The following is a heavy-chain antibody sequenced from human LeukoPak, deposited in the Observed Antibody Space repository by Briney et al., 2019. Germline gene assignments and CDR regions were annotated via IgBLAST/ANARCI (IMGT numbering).Heavy chain of an antibody. CDR3: AREGPQNKPFDY. V-gene: IGHV3-30-3*01. CDR2: ISYDGSNK. D-gene: IGHD1/OR15-1a*01. J-gene: IGHJ4*02. Sequence: GGSLRLSCAASGFTFSSYAMHWVRQAPGKGLEWVAVISYDGSNKYYADSVKGRFTISRDNSKNTLYLQMNSLRAEDTAVYYCAREGPQNKPFDYWGQGTLVTVSS. CDR1: GFTFSSYA.